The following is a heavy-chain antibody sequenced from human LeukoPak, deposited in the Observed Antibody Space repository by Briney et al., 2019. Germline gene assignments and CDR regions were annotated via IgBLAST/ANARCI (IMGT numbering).Heavy chain of an antibody. D-gene: IGHD5-12*01. CDR3: ARGHYSGYENYDY. CDR2: INHSGST. V-gene: IGHV4-34*01. J-gene: IGHJ4*02. Sequence: SETLSLTCAVYGGSFSGYYWSWICQPPGKGLEWIWEINHSGSTNYNPSLKSRVTISVDTSKNQFSLKLSSVTAADTAVYYCARGHYSGYENYDYWGQGSLVTVSS. CDR1: GGSFSGYY.